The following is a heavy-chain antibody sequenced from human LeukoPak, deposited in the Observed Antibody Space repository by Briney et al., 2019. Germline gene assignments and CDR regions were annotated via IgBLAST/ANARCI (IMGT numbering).Heavy chain of an antibody. CDR1: GYTFTGYY. J-gene: IGHJ3*02. V-gene: IGHV1-2*02. CDR3: ARYSRWDAFDI. Sequence: ASVKVSCKASGYTFTGYYMHWVRQPPGQGPEWMGWINPNSGGTNYAQKFQGRATMTRDTYISTAYMELSRLRSDDTAVYYCARYSRWDAFDIWGQGTKVSVSS. CDR2: INPNSGGT. D-gene: IGHD2-21*01.